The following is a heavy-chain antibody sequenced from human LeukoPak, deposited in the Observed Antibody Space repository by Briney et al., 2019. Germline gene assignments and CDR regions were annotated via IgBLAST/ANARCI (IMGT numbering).Heavy chain of an antibody. CDR3: AKDRGFGQSYYFDY. CDR2: ISSSGSTI. J-gene: IGHJ4*02. V-gene: IGHV3-11*01. CDR1: GFTVSSNY. Sequence: GGSLRLSCAASGFTVSSNYMSWVCQAPGKGLEWVSYISSSGSTIYYADSVKGRFTISRDNSKNTLYLQMNSLRAEDTAVYYCAKDRGFGQSYYFDYWGQGTLVTVSS. D-gene: IGHD3-16*01.